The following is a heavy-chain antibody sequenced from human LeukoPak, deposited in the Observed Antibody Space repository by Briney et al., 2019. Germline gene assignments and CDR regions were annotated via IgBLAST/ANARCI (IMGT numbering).Heavy chain of an antibody. D-gene: IGHD6-13*01. CDR1: GGSISSSSYY. CDR3: ARLGKLSVYGSSRMAYDY. Sequence: SETLSLTCTVSGGSISSSSYYWGWIRQPPGKGLEWIGSIYYSGSTYYNPSLKSRVTISVDTSKNQFSLKLSSVTAADTAVYYCARLGKLSVYGSSRMAYDYWGQGTLVTVSS. J-gene: IGHJ4*02. V-gene: IGHV4-39*07. CDR2: IYYSGST.